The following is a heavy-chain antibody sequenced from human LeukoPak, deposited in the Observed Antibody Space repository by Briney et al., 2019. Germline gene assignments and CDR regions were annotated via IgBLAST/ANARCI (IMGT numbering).Heavy chain of an antibody. CDR2: FDPEDDEI. J-gene: IGHJ4*02. D-gene: IGHD1-7*01. V-gene: IGHV1-24*01. Sequence: ASVKVSCKVSGYTLTELSMHWVRQAPGKGLEWMGGFDPEDDEIIYAQRFHGRVTMTEDASTDAAYMELRSLRSEDTAVYYCATETGNFYFYSWGQGTLVTVSS. CDR3: ATETGNFYFYS. CDR1: GYTLTELS.